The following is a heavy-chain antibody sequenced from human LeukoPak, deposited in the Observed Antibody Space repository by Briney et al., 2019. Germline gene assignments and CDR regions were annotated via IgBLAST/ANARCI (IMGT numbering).Heavy chain of an antibody. Sequence: ASVKVSCKASGYTFTSYDINWVRQATGQGLEWMGWMNPNSGNAGYAQKFQGRVTITRNTSISTAYMELSSLRSEDTAVYYCARAARGYCSSTSCYGWFDPWGQGTLVTVSS. CDR3: ARAARGYCSSTSCYGWFDP. J-gene: IGHJ5*02. CDR2: MNPNSGNA. CDR1: GYTFTSYD. D-gene: IGHD2-2*01. V-gene: IGHV1-8*01.